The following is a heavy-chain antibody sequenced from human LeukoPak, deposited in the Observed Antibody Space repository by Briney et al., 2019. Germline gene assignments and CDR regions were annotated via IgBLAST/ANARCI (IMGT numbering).Heavy chain of an antibody. CDR3: ARGESRGATGKPKYDY. Sequence: KSSETLSLTCAVYGGSFSGYYWSWIRQPPGKGLEWIGEINHSGSTNYSPSLKSRVTISVDTSKNQFSLKLSSVTAADTAVYYCARGESRGATGKPKYDYWGQGTLVTVSS. V-gene: IGHV4-34*01. D-gene: IGHD1-26*01. CDR2: INHSGST. CDR1: GGSFSGYY. J-gene: IGHJ4*02.